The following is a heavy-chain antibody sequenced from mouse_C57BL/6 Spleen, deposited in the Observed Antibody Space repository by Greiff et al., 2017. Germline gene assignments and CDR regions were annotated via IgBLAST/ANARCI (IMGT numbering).Heavy chain of an antibody. Sequence: EVKVVESGGGLVKPGGSLKLSCAASGFTFSDYGMHWVRQAPEKGLEWVAYISSGSSTIYYADTVKGRFTISRDNAKNTLFLQMTSLRSEDTAMYYCARPGDDDGSFDYWGQGTTLTVSS. J-gene: IGHJ2*01. CDR2: ISSGSSTI. D-gene: IGHD2-4*01. V-gene: IGHV5-17*01. CDR3: ARPGDDDGSFDY. CDR1: GFTFSDYG.